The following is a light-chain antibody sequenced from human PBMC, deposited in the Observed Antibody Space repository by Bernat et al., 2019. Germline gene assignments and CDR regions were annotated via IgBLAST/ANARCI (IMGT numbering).Light chain of an antibody. CDR2: AAI. CDR3: QQAKSFPLT. V-gene: IGKV1-12*01. CDR1: QGFGSW. Sequence: DVQMTQSPFSVSASVGDTVTITCRASQGFGSWLAWHQQKPGTALILLISAAISPQDGVPSRFRGSESGTDFTLTITSLQPEDFGTYFCQQAKSFPLTFGVGTRVEVK. J-gene: IGKJ4*01.